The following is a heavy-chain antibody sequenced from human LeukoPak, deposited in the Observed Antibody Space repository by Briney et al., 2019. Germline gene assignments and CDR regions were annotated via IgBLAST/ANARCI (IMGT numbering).Heavy chain of an antibody. V-gene: IGHV4-39*07. CDR1: GGSISSSSYY. Sequence: SETLSLTCTVSGGSISSSSYYWGWIRQPPGKGLEWIGSIYYSGSTYYNPSLKSRVTISVDTSKNQFSLKLSSVTAADTAVYYCARVIYCSSTSYRRYFDYWGQGTLVTVSS. CDR3: ARVIYCSSTSYRRYFDY. CDR2: IYYSGST. J-gene: IGHJ4*02. D-gene: IGHD2-2*01.